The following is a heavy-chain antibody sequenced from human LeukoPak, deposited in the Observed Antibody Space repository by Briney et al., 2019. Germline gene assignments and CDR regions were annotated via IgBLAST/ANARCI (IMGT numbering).Heavy chain of an antibody. CDR3: AREMVGAIYFDY. V-gene: IGHV3-30-3*01. CDR2: ISYDGSNK. D-gene: IGHD1-26*01. J-gene: IGHJ4*02. CDR1: GFXFSSYA. Sequence: GESLRVSCAASGFXFSSYAMHWVRQAPGKGLEWVAVISYDGSNKYYADSVKGRFTISRDNSKNTLYLQMNSLRPDDTAVYYCAREMVGAIYFDYWGQGTLVTVSS.